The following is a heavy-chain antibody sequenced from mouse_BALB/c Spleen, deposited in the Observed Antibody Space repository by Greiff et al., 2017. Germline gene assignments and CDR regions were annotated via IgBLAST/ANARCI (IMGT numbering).Heavy chain of an antibody. Sequence: EVKVEESGGGLVQPGGSLKLSCAASGFTFSSYTMSWVRQTPEKSLEWVAYISNGGGSTYYPDTVKGRFTISRDNAKNTLYLQMSSLKSEDTAMYYCARLTGYFDVWGAGTTVTVSS. J-gene: IGHJ1*01. CDR3: ARLTGYFDV. V-gene: IGHV5-12-2*01. CDR2: ISNGGGST. CDR1: GFTFSSYT.